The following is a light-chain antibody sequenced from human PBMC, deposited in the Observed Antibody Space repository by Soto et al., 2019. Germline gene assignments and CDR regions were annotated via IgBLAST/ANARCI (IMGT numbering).Light chain of an antibody. CDR2: AAS. CDR1: RSISSH. V-gene: IGKV1-39*01. CDR3: QQSHSTPPIT. Sequence: DIQMTQSPSSLSASVGDRFTITCRASRSISSHLNWYQQKPGKAPKLLIFAASSLQSGGPSRLSGSGSGTDYTLTINSLQPEDFATYYCQQSHSTPPITFGQGTRLEI. J-gene: IGKJ5*01.